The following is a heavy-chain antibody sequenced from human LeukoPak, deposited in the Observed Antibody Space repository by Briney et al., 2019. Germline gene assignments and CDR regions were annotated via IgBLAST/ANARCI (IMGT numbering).Heavy chain of an antibody. CDR1: GGSISSYY. CDR2: IYYSGST. CDR3: ARGEKQEAAQFDP. D-gene: IGHD1-26*01. V-gene: IGHV4-59*01. J-gene: IGHJ5*02. Sequence: PSETLSLTCTVSGGSISSYYWSWIRQPPGKGLEWIGYIYYSGSTNYNPSLKSRVTISVDTSKNQFSLKLSSVTAADTAVYYCARGEKQEAAQFDPWGQGTLVTVSS.